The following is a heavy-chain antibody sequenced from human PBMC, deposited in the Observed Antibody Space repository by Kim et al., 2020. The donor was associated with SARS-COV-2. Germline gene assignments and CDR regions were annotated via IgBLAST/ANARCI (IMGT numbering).Heavy chain of an antibody. CDR3: VRLGYCTNGVCGYFDY. CDR2: ISYSGST. V-gene: IGHV4-39*01. Sequence: SETLSLTCTVSGGSISSSSYYWGWIRQPPGQGLEWIGSISYSGSTYYNPSIKSRITISVDTSKNQFSLKLSSVTAAETAVYYCVRLGYCTNGVCGYFDYWGQGTLVSVSS. D-gene: IGHD2-8*01. J-gene: IGHJ4*02. CDR1: GGSISSSSYY.